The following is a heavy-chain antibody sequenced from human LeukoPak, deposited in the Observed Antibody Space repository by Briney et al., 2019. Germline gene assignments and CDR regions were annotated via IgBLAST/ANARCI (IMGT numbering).Heavy chain of an antibody. CDR3: ANDYRSGSFHDF. J-gene: IGHJ4*02. Sequence: GGSLRLSCAASGFAFSSYAMSWVRQPPGKGLEWVSVISRRDDYTYYADSVKGRFTISRDNSKNTLYLQMNTLRAEDSAVYYCANDYRSGSFHDFWGQGTLVTVSS. V-gene: IGHV3-23*01. D-gene: IGHD3-10*01. CDR2: ISRRDDYT. CDR1: GFAFSSYA.